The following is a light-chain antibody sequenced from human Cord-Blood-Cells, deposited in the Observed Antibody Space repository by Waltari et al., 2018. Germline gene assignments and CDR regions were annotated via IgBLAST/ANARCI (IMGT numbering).Light chain of an antibody. CDR2: DDS. CDR3: QVWDSSSDHVV. Sequence: SYVLTQPPSVSVAPGKTARITCGGNNIGSKSVHWYQQKPGQAPVLVVYDDSGRPPGRPERFSGSNSGNTATLTISRVEAGDEADYYCQVWDSSSDHVVFGGGTKLTVL. V-gene: IGLV3-21*03. CDR1: NIGSKS. J-gene: IGLJ2*01.